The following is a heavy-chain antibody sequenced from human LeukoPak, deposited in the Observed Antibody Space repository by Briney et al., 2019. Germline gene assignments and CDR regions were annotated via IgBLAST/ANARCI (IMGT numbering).Heavy chain of an antibody. J-gene: IGHJ4*02. CDR2: IKEDGNEK. CDR1: GFTFSGYY. Sequence: GGSLRLSCGASGFTFSGYYMSWVRQAPGKGLEWVAIIKEDGNEKYYVDSVKGRFTISRDNAKNSLFLQMSSLRAEDTAVYLCARENWRSIDYWGQGTLVTVYS. CDR3: ARENWRSIDY. V-gene: IGHV3-7*01. D-gene: IGHD1-1*01.